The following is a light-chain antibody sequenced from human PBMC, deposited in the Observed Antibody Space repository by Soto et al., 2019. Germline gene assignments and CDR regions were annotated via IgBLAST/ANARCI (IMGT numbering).Light chain of an antibody. CDR1: SSNIGSNY. V-gene: IGLV1-47*01. CDR2: RNN. CDR3: AAWDDSLSVLV. Sequence: QSVLTQPPSASGTPGQRVTISCSGSSSNIGSNYVSWYQQLPGTAPKLLIYRNNQRPSGVPDRFSGSKSGTSASLAISGLRSEDEADYYCAAWDDSLSVLVFGTGTKLTVL. J-gene: IGLJ1*01.